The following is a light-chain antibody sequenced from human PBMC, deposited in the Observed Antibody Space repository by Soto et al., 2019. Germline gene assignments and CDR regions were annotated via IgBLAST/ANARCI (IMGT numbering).Light chain of an antibody. CDR3: HQHNNWWT. Sequence: ETVMTQSPATLSVSPGEGATLSCRASQTINNNLAWYQQKPGQAPRLLIYGASTRAAGIPARFSGSGSGTDFTLTITSLQSEDFGVYYCHQHNNWWTFGQGTKVDIK. CDR1: QTINNN. J-gene: IGKJ1*01. V-gene: IGKV3-15*01. CDR2: GAS.